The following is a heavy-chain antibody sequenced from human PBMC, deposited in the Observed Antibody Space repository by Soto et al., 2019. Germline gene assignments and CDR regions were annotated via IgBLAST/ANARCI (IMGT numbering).Heavy chain of an antibody. V-gene: IGHV3-23*01. CDR1: GFTFSDYA. CDR2: ISGGGGST. CDR3: VKGSASYRPYYFDY. Sequence: GGSLRLSCAASGFTFSDYAMSWIRQAPGKGLEWVSVISGGGGSTYLADSVKGRFTISRDNSKNTLYVQMNTLRAEDSAVYYCVKGSASYRPYYFDYWGQGTLVTVSS. D-gene: IGHD3-16*02. J-gene: IGHJ4*02.